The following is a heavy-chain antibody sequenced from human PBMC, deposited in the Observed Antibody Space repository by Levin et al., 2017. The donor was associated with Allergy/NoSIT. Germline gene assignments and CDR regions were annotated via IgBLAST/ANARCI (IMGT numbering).Heavy chain of an antibody. CDR3: ARQSPQDASGLDY. V-gene: IGHV3-30*04. Sequence: GGSLRLSCATSGFTFSTYTVHWVRQAPGQGLQWVAVMSKDGGAQYYAGSVKGRFTISRDNSKSTLYLQLNSLRADDTAVYYCARQSPQDASGLDYWGQGTLVTVS. CDR2: MSKDGGAQ. J-gene: IGHJ4*02. CDR1: GFTFSTYT. D-gene: IGHD3-3*01.